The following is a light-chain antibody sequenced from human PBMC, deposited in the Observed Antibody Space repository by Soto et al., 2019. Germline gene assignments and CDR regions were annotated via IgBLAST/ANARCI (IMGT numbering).Light chain of an antibody. CDR2: GAS. Sequence: EVVVTQSPGTVSLSPGERANLSCRASQSVSSSYLAWYQQKPGQAPRLLIYGASSRATGIPDRFSGSGSGTNFTPTLRSLEPEDLAVYYCQQYGSPPRTLGPGTKVDIK. CDR1: QSVSSSY. CDR3: QQYGSPPRT. J-gene: IGKJ1*01. V-gene: IGKV3-20*01.